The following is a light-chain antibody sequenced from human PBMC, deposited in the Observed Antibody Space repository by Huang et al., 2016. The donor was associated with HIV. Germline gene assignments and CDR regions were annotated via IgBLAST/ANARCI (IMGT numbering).Light chain of an antibody. Sequence: DIVMTQSPDSLFVSLGARATINCKSSQTVLYWSNNNNHLAWYQQKPGQPPKLLISSSSTRESGVPDRFSGSGSETDFTLTISRLQAEDAAIYFCQQYYETPLTFAGGTKVEI. V-gene: IGKV4-1*01. CDR1: QTVLYWSNNNNH. CDR2: SSS. J-gene: IGKJ4*01. CDR3: QQYYETPLT.